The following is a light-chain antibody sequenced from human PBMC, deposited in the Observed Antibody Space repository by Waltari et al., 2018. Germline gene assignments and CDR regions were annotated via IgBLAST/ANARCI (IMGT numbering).Light chain of an antibody. CDR1: SSDIGGYND. CDR3: CSYAGSYTFL. J-gene: IGLJ2*01. V-gene: IGLV2-11*01. CDR2: EVS. Sequence: QAALTQPRPVSGSPGQSVTISCTGASSDIGGYNDVSWYQQHPGTAPKLMIYEVSKRPSGVSDRFSGSKSGNTASLTISGLQAEDEADYYCCSYAGSYTFLFGGGTRLTVL.